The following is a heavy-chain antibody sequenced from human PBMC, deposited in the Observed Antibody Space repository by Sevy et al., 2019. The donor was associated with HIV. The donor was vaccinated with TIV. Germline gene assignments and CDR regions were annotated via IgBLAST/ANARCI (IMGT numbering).Heavy chain of an antibody. J-gene: IGHJ6*02. CDR2: IYSGGST. V-gene: IGHV3-66*01. Sequence: GGSLRLSCAASTFRVIDNYMSWVRQAPGKGLEWVSTIYSGGSTFYADSVKGRFTISRDNSKNTLYLQMNSLRAEDTAVYYCARDRYYDASGYYYYYYGLDVRGQGTTVTVSS. CDR1: TFRVIDNY. CDR3: ARDRYYDASGYYYYYYGLDV. D-gene: IGHD3-22*01.